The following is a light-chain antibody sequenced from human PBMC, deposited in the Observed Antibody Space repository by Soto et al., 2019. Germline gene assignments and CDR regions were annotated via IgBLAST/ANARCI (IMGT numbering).Light chain of an antibody. CDR3: AAWDDSLNAL. CDR2: IND. CDR1: SSNIGDNP. Sequence: QSVLTQQPSASGTPGQSITISCSGSSSNIGDNPVNWYQQLPGAAPKLLIYINDQRPSGVPDRFSGSKSGTSASLAISGLQPEDEADYYCAAWDDSLNALFGTGTKVTVL. J-gene: IGLJ1*01. V-gene: IGLV1-44*01.